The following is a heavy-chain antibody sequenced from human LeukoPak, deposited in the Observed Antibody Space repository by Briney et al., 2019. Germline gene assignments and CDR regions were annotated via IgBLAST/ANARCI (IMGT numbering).Heavy chain of an antibody. CDR3: ATIAGSSSY. D-gene: IGHD6-6*01. CDR2: IYYTGST. V-gene: IGHV4-59*08. Sequence: SETLSLTCTVSGGSFSAYYWTWFRQPPGKELEWIGYIYYTGSTNCNPSLKSRVTISVDTSNYQFSLKLSSVTAADTAVYYCATIAGSSSYWGQGTMVTVSS. CDR1: GGSFSAYY. J-gene: IGHJ4*02.